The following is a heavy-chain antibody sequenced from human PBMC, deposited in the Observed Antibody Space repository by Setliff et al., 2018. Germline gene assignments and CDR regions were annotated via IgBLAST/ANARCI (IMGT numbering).Heavy chain of an antibody. V-gene: IGHV4-31*03. D-gene: IGHD5-18*01. J-gene: IGHJ6*03. CDR2: IYHSGTT. CDR3: ARYSSPYYYMDV. CDR1: GGSITTGGYY. Sequence: SETLSLTCTVSGGSITTGGYYWSWIRQHPGEGLEWIGYIYHSGTTYYNPSLESRVRLXXXTSNSQFSLKLSSVTAADRAIYFCARYSSPYYYMDVWGTGIAVTVS.